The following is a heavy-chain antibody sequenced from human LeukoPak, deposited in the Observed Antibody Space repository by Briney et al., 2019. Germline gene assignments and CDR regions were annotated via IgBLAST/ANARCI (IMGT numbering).Heavy chain of an antibody. Sequence: SVKVSCKXSGGTFSSYAISWVRQAPGQGLEWMGGIIPIFGTANYAQKFQGRVTITADESTSTAYMELSSLRSEDTAVYYCARGVGKYQLLFGAFDIWGQGTMVTVSS. CDR3: ARGVGKYQLLFGAFDI. V-gene: IGHV1-69*13. J-gene: IGHJ3*02. CDR1: GGTFSSYA. CDR2: IIPIFGTA. D-gene: IGHD2-2*01.